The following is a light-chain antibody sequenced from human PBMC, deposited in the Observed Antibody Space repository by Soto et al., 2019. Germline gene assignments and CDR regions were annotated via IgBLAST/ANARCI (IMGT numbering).Light chain of an antibody. CDR2: AAS. V-gene: IGKV1-39*01. Sequence: DIQMTQSPSSLSASVGDRVTITCRASQSMSSYLNWYQQKRGKAPKLLIYAASSLQSGVPSRFSGSGSGTDFTLTIISLQPEDFATYYCQQSYSTPPGTFGQGTKVEIK. J-gene: IGKJ1*01. CDR3: QQSYSTPPGT. CDR1: QSMSSY.